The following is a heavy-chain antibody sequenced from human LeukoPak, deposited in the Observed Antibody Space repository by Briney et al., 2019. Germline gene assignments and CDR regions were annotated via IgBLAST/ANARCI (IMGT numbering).Heavy chain of an antibody. CDR1: GFTFSSYA. J-gene: IGHJ4*02. CDR3: ARVRYDSGWYDY. D-gene: IGHD6-19*01. Sequence: GGSLRLSCAASGFTFSSYAMHWVRQAPGKGLEWVAFIRFDGTNKYYADSVKGRFTISRDNAKNSLYLQMNSLRGEDTAVYYCARVRYDSGWYDYWGQGALVIVSS. V-gene: IGHV3-30*04. CDR2: IRFDGTNK.